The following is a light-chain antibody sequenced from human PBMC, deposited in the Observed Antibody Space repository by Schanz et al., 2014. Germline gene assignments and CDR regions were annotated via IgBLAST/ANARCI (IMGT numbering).Light chain of an antibody. J-gene: IGKJ4*01. V-gene: IGKV3-20*01. CDR2: GPS. Sequence: EIVLTQSPGTLSLSPGERATLSCRASQSFSADYLAWYQHKPGRTPRLLVYGPSSRATGVPERFNVSGSGTDFTLTISRLEAEDFAIYYCQQYFNSPLTFGGGTNVEVK. CDR3: QQYFNSPLT. CDR1: QSFSADY.